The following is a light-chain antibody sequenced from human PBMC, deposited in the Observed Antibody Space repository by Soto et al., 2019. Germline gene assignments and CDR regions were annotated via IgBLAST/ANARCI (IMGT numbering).Light chain of an antibody. V-gene: IGLV2-23*01. CDR2: EAF. J-gene: IGLJ1*01. CDR3: CSYAGSTTPYV. Sequence: QSALTQPASVSGSPGQSITISCTGTSSDVGSYNLVSWYQQHPGTAPKLMIYEAFKRPSGVSNRFSGSKSGDTASLTISGLQAEDEADYYCCSYAGSTTPYVFGTGTKLTVL. CDR1: SSDVGSYNL.